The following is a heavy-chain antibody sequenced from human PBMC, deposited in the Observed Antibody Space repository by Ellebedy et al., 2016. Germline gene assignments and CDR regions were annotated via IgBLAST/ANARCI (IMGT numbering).Heavy chain of an antibody. D-gene: IGHD6-13*01. V-gene: IGHV3-23*01. CDR3: AKQPQLAPYFYYYYGIDV. CDR1: GFTVSSNY. Sequence: GGSLRLSXAASGFTVSSNYMHWVRQAPGKGLEWVSLISGSGSYTYYADSVKGRFTISRDNSKNNLFLEMNSLRVEDTAIYYCAKQPQLAPYFYYYYGIDVWGQGTTVTVSS. J-gene: IGHJ6*02. CDR2: ISGSGSYT.